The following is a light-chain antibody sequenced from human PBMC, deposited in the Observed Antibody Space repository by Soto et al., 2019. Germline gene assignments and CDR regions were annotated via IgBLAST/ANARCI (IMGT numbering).Light chain of an antibody. CDR1: NIGSKN. CDR3: QVWDSSLVV. CDR2: RDT. V-gene: IGLV3-9*01. Sequence: SSELTQPLSVSVALGQTAKITCGGNNIGSKNVHWYQQKPGQAPVVVIYRDTNRPSGIPERFSGSSSGNTATLTISRAQAVDEADYYCQVWDSSLVVFGGGTKLTVL. J-gene: IGLJ2*01.